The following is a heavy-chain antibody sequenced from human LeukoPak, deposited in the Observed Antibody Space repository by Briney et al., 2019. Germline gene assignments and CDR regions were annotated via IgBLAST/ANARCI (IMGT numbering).Heavy chain of an antibody. Sequence: SVKVSCKASGGTFSSYAISWVRQAPGQGLEWMGRIIPILGIANYAQKFQGRVTITADKSTSTAYMELSSLRSEDTAVYYCARGGGVGYYDSSGLDYWGQGTLVTVSS. CDR2: IIPILGIA. D-gene: IGHD3-22*01. CDR3: ARGGGVGYYDSSGLDY. CDR1: GGTFSSYA. V-gene: IGHV1-69*04. J-gene: IGHJ4*02.